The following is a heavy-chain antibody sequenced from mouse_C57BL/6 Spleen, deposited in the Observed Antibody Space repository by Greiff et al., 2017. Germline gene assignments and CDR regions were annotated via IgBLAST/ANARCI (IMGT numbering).Heavy chain of an antibody. J-gene: IGHJ2*01. D-gene: IGHD4-1*01. CDR2: IDPSDSET. CDR1: GYTFTSYW. CDR3: ARRELGGFDY. V-gene: IGHV1-52*01. Sequence: QVQLQQSGAELVRPGSSVKLSCKASGYTFTSYWMHWVKQRPIQGLEWIGNIDPSDSETHYNQKFKDKATLTVDKSSSTAYMQLSSLTTEDSAIYYCARRELGGFDYWGQGTTLTVSA.